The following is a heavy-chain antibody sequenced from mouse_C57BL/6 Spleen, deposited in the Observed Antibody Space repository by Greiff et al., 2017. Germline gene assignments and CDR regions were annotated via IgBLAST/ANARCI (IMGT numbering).Heavy chain of an antibody. V-gene: IGHV6-3*01. CDR2: IRLKSDNYAT. Sequence: EVNVVESGGGLVQPGGSMKLSCVASGFTFSNYWMNWVRQSPEKGLEWVAQIRLKSDNYATHYAESVKGRFTISRDDPKSSVYLQMNNLRAEDTGIYYCTRGYYGYYAMDYWGQGTSVTVSS. CDR3: TRGYYGYYAMDY. D-gene: IGHD1-1*01. CDR1: GFTFSNYW. J-gene: IGHJ4*01.